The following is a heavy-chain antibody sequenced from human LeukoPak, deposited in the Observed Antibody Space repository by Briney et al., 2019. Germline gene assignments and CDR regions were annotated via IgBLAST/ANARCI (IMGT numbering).Heavy chain of an antibody. CDR1: GGSFSGDY. Sequence: SETLSLTCAVYGGSFSGDYWSWIRQPPGKGLEWIGEINHSGSTNYNPSLKSRVTISVDTSKNQFSLKLSSVTAADTAVYYCARGIRYFDWLIKNYFDYWGQGTLVTVSS. D-gene: IGHD3-9*01. CDR2: INHSGST. V-gene: IGHV4-34*01. CDR3: ARGIRYFDWLIKNYFDY. J-gene: IGHJ4*02.